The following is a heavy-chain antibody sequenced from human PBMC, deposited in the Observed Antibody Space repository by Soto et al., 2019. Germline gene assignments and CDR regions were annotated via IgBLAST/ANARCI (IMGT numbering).Heavy chain of an antibody. D-gene: IGHD3-9*01. Sequence: SEPLSLTCAVYGGSFSGYYWTWIRQPPGTGLEWIGEINHSGSTNYNPSLKSRVTISVDTSKNQFSLKLTSVTAADTAVYYCARAPHYDILTHKIFKAFDIWGQGRMVT. CDR1: GGSFSGYY. CDR2: INHSGST. CDR3: ARAPHYDILTHKIFKAFDI. V-gene: IGHV4-34*01. J-gene: IGHJ3*02.